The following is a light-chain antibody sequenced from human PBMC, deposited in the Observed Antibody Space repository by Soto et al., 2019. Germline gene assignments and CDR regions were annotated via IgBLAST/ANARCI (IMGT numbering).Light chain of an antibody. V-gene: IGKV1-5*03. CDR2: KAS. Sequence: DIHMSHSPSTLSASVGDRVIIIFRGSQRISTWLVWYQQKPGKAPTLLMYKASSLKSGVPSRFSGSGSGTELSLTISSLQPDDFAAYYCQQYDTYWTFGQGTKVDIK. J-gene: IGKJ1*01. CDR1: QRISTW. CDR3: QQYDTYWT.